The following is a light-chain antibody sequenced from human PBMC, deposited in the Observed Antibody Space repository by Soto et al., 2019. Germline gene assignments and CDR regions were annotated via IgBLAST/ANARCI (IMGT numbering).Light chain of an antibody. CDR3: QQRRSWQVT. V-gene: IGKV3D-11*02. Sequence: MTHSPPILCVSPLERGTLYYRLSQSVSSNLAWYQQKPGQARRLLIYNASSRATSIPARFSGSGSGTNFTLTISSLEPEDCAVYYCQQRRSWQVTFGQGTRLETK. J-gene: IGKJ5*01. CDR2: NAS. CDR1: QSVSSN.